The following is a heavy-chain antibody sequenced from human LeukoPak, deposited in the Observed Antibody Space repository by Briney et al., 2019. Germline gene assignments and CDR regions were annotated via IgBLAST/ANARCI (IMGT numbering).Heavy chain of an antibody. CDR1: GFTFSSYA. Sequence: SGGSLRLSCAASGFTFSSYAMSWVRQAPGKGLEWVSAISGSGGSTYYADSVKGRFTISRDNSKNTLYLQMNSLRAEDTAVYYCAKRWTGYISPTIDYWGQGTLVTVSS. D-gene: IGHD3/OR15-3a*01. V-gene: IGHV3-23*01. J-gene: IGHJ4*02. CDR2: ISGSGGST. CDR3: AKRWTGYISPTIDY.